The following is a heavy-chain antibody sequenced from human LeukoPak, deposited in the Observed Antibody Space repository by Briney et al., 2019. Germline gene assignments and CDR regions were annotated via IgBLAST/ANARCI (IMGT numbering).Heavy chain of an antibody. CDR1: GFTFSSYA. Sequence: AGGSLRLSCAASGFTFSSYAMSWVRQAPGKGLEWVSVISGSGGSTHYADSVKGRFTISRDNSKNTLYLQMNSLRAEDTAVYYCAKGFLGYCSGGSCYLDYWGQGTLVTVSS. CDR3: AKGFLGYCSGGSCYLDY. D-gene: IGHD2-15*01. V-gene: IGHV3-23*01. CDR2: ISGSGGST. J-gene: IGHJ4*02.